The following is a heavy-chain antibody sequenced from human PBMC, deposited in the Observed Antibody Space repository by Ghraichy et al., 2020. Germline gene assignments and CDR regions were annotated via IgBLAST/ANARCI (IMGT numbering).Heavy chain of an antibody. CDR3: ARTVVPAVFDY. V-gene: IGHV4-30-4*01. J-gene: IGHJ4*02. D-gene: IGHD2-2*01. CDR1: GGSISSGDYY. Sequence: SETLSLTCTVSGGSISSGDYYWSWIRQPPGKGLEWIGYIYYSGSTYYNPSLKSRVTISVDTSKNQFSLKLSSVTAADTAVDYCARTVVPAVFDYWGQGTLVTVSS. CDR2: IYYSGST.